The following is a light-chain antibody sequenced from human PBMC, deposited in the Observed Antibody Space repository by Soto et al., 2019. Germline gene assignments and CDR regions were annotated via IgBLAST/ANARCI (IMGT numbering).Light chain of an antibody. V-gene: IGKV3-15*01. J-gene: IGKJ4*02. Sequence: EILMTQSPATLSVSPGERVILSCRASQSVGSTLAWYQQKPGQAPRLLIRGASTRATVVPARFSGSGSGTEFTLTISSLQSEDFAVYYCQQYSTSLTLGGGTTLEIK. CDR3: QQYSTSLT. CDR1: QSVGST. CDR2: GAS.